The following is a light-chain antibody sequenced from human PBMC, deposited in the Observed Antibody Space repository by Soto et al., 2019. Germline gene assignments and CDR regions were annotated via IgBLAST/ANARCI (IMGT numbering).Light chain of an antibody. V-gene: IGLV2-8*01. CDR2: EVS. Sequence: QSALTQPPSGSGFPGQSGTISCTGNSSDVGGYNYVSWYQQHPGKAPKLMIYEVSKRPSGVPDRFSGSKSGNTASLTVSWLQPEDEADYYCSSYAGSSNFDFGTGTKVTVL. CDR3: SSYAGSSNFD. CDR1: SSDVGGYNY. J-gene: IGLJ1*01.